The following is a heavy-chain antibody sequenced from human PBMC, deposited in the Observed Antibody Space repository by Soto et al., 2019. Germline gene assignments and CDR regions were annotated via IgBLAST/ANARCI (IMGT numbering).Heavy chain of an antibody. CDR3: AVMIGYCTNGVCPRIGGYGMDV. CDR2: INPKSGGT. Sequence: QVQLVQSGAEVKKPGASVKVSCKASGYTFTGYYMHWVRQAPGQGLEWMGWINPKSGGTNYAQKFQGWVTMTRETSSSTAYMELSRLRSDDTAVYYCAVMIGYCTNGVCPRIGGYGMDVWGQGTTVTVSS. J-gene: IGHJ6*02. V-gene: IGHV1-2*04. CDR1: GYTFTGYY. D-gene: IGHD2-8*01.